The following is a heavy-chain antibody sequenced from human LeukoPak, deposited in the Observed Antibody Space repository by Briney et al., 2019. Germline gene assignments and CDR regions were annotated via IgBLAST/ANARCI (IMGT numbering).Heavy chain of an antibody. CDR1: GYTFTSYG. V-gene: IGHV1-18*01. D-gene: IGHD3-10*01. Sequence: ASVKVSCKASGYTFTSYGISWVRQAPGQGLEWMGWISAYNGNTNYAQKLQGRVTMTTDTSTSTAYMELRSLRSDDTAVYYCARVYYYGSGSYSWFDPWGQGTLVTVSS. CDR2: ISAYNGNT. CDR3: ARVYYYGSGSYSWFDP. J-gene: IGHJ5*02.